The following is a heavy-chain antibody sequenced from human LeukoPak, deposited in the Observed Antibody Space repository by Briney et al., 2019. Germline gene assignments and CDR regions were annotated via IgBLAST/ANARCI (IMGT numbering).Heavy chain of an antibody. CDR1: GFTFIIHG. CDR3: ARDKSTSCYYFDY. V-gene: IGHV3-33*01. Sequence: GGSLRLSCAASGFTFIIHGMHWVRHAPGKGLKWVAVIWYDGSYKYYADSVKGRFTISRDNSNSTLYLQMSSLRAEDTAVYYCARDKSTSCYYFDYWGQGTLVTVSS. J-gene: IGHJ4*02. CDR2: IWYDGSYK. D-gene: IGHD2-2*01.